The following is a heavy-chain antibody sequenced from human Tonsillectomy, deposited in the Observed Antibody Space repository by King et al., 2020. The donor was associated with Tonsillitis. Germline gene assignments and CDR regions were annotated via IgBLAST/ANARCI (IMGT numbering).Heavy chain of an antibody. J-gene: IGHJ3*02. CDR2: INRDGTIK. CDR1: GFTFSSYW. Sequence: VQLVESGGGLVQPGGSLRLSCAASGFTFSSYWMHWVRQAPGKGLVWVSRINRDGTIKSYAGSVKGRFTISRDNVKNTLYLQMNSLRAEDTAVYYCARADGTPLISDVFDIWGQGTMVTVSS. CDR3: ARADGTPLISDVFDI. D-gene: IGHD5-24*01. V-gene: IGHV3-74*02.